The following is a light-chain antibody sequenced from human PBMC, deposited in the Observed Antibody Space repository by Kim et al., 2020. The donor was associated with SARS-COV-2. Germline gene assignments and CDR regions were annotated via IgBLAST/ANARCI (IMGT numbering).Light chain of an antibody. Sequence: ASVGDRVAITCRASQGIRGYLAWFQQKPGKVPQRLIYDTSNLHSGVPSRFSGTGSGTEYTLTISSLQPEDFTTYYCLQYYSFPHTFGQGTKVEIK. J-gene: IGKJ2*01. V-gene: IGKV1-17*03. CDR3: LQYYSFPHT. CDR1: QGIRGY. CDR2: DTS.